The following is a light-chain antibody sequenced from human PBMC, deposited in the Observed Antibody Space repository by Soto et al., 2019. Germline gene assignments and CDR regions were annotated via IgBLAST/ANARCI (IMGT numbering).Light chain of an antibody. CDR1: SSNIGARFE. CDR3: QSYDSSLSGPYV. Sequence: QSVLTQPPSVSGTPGQRVTISCTGSSSNIGARFEVNWYQQRPGTAPKLLVYGNNNRPSGVPDRFSGSKSGTSASLAITGLQAEDEADYYCQSYDSSLSGPYVFGTGTKVTVL. V-gene: IGLV1-40*01. J-gene: IGLJ1*01. CDR2: GNN.